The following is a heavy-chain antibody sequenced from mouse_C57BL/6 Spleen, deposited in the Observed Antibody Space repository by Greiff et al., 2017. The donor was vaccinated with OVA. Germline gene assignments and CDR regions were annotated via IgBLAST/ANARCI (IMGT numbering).Heavy chain of an antibody. J-gene: IGHJ1*03. CDR1: GFSLTSYG. CDR3: AKNYYGSSYGYFDV. V-gene: IGHV2-5*01. CDR2: IWRGGST. D-gene: IGHD1-1*01. Sequence: QVQLQQSGPGLVQPSQSLSITCTVSGFSLTSYGVHWVRQSPGKGLEWLAVIWRGGSTDYNAAFMSRLSITKDNSKSQVFFKMNSLQADDTAIYYCAKNYYGSSYGYFDVWGTGTTVTVSS.